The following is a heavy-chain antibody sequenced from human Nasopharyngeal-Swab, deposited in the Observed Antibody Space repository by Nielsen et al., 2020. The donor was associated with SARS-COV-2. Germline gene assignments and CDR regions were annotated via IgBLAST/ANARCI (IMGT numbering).Heavy chain of an antibody. D-gene: IGHD6-6*01. V-gene: IGHV1-69*13. CDR1: GGTFSSYA. CDR2: IIPIFGTA. CDR3: ASGGLVRNYYYYYYMDV. Sequence: SVKVSCKASGGTFSSYAISWVRQDTGQGLEWTGGIIPIFGTANYAQKFQGRVTITADESTSTAYMELSSLRSEDTAVYYCASGGLVRNYYYYYYMDVWGKGTTVTVSS. J-gene: IGHJ6*03.